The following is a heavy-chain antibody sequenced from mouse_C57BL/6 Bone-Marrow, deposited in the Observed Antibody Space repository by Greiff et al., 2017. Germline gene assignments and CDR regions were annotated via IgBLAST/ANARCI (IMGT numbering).Heavy chain of an antibody. D-gene: IGHD2-13*01. CDR3: ARRGDPYYFDY. J-gene: IGHJ2*01. V-gene: IGHV5-12*01. CDR2: ISNGGGST. CDR1: GFTFSDYY. Sequence: EVKLLESGGGLVQPGGSLKLSCAASGFTFSDYYMYWVRQTPEKRLEWVAYISNGGGSTYYPDTVKGRFTISRDTAKNTLYLQMSCLKSEDTAMYYCARRGDPYYFDYWGQGTTLTVSS.